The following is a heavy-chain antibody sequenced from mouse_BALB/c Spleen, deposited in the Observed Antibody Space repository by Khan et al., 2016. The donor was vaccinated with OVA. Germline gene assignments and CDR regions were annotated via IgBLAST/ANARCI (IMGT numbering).Heavy chain of an antibody. CDR2: IDPFSGGT. Sequence: VQLQQSGPELMKPGASVKISCKASGYSFTSYYIHWVMQSHGKSLEWIGYIDPFSGGTTYNQKFEGKATLTVDKSSSTAYIHLRNLTSEDSAVHYCSRHCHVAWLTYWGQGTLVTVSA. J-gene: IGHJ3*01. V-gene: IGHV1S135*01. CDR1: GYSFTSYY. CDR3: SRHCHVAWLTY.